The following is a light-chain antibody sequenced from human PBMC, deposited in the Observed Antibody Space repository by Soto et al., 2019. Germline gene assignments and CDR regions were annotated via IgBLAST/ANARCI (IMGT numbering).Light chain of an antibody. J-gene: IGLJ2*01. CDR3: SLYTSSSTLL. CDR1: SSDVGTYNY. Sequence: QSALTQPASVSGSPGQSITISCTGTSSDVGTYNYVSWYQHHPGKAPKLMIYDVSNRPSGVSNRFSGSKSGNTASLTISGLQAEDEADYYCSLYTSSSTLLFGGGTKVTVL. CDR2: DVS. V-gene: IGLV2-14*03.